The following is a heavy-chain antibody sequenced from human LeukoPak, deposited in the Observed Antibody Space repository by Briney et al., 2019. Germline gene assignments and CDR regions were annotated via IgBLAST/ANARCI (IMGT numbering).Heavy chain of an antibody. Sequence: KASQTLSLTCAVSGGSISSGGYSWSWIRQPPGKGLEWIGYIYHSGSTYYNPSLKSRVTISVDRSKNQFSLKLSSVTAADTAVYYCARVTPYYDSMGFDYWGQGTLVTVSS. D-gene: IGHD3-22*01. J-gene: IGHJ4*02. CDR2: IYHSGST. CDR3: ARVTPYYDSMGFDY. V-gene: IGHV4-30-2*01. CDR1: GGSISSGGYS.